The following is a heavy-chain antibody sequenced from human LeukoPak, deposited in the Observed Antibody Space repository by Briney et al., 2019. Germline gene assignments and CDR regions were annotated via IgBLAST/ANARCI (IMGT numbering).Heavy chain of an antibody. J-gene: IGHJ5*02. CDR2: ISGSGSST. CDR1: GFTFNIYA. CDR3: ARVGVDTPRNNWFDP. V-gene: IGHV3-23*01. D-gene: IGHD2-2*02. Sequence: GGSLRLSCAASGFTFNIYAMSWVRQAPGKGLEWVSGISGSGSSTYYAKSVEGRFTTSRDNPKNTFYLQMNSLRAEDTAVYYCARVGVDTPRNNWFDPWGQGTLVTVSS.